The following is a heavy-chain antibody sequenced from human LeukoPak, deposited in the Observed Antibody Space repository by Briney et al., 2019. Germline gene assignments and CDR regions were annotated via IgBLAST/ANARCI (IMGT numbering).Heavy chain of an antibody. CDR2: ISWHGSTT. D-gene: IGHD3-22*01. V-gene: IGHV3-43*01. CDR1: GFTFDDYT. J-gene: IGHJ4*02. CDR3: TKDIGDSIGYNYFDS. Sequence: GGSLRLSCAASGFTFDDYTMHWVRRAPGKGLEWVSVISWHGSTTKYADSVRGRFTISRDNRKNSLSLQMNSLRPEDTALYYCTKDIGDSIGYNYFDSWGQGTLVTVSS.